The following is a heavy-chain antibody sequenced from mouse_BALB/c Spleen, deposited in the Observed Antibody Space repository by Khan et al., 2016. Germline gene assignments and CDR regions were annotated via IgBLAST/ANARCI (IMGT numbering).Heavy chain of an antibody. V-gene: IGHV9-3-1*01. J-gene: IGHJ4*01. CDR2: INTYTGES. CDR1: GYTFTTYR. CDR3: ARWGWDGVMDY. Sequence: QFQLVPSGPELKKPGETVKISCKASGYTFTTYRMNWVKQTPGKGLQWMGWINTYTGESTYADDFKGRFAFSLETSASTAYLQINNLENEDTAIYFCARWGWDGVMDYWGQGTSVTVSS. D-gene: IGHD4-1*01.